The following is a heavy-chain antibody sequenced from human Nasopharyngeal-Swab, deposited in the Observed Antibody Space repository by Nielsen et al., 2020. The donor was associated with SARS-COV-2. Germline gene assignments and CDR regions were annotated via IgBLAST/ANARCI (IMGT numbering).Heavy chain of an antibody. V-gene: IGHV3-23*01. D-gene: IGHD5-18*01. J-gene: IGHJ4*02. CDR3: AKRQKMQLWLDLFDS. Sequence: VRKAPGKGLEWVSAISGSGQSTYYADSVKGRFTISRDNSKNTLYLQMNSLRAEDTAVYYCAKRQKMQLWLDLFDSWGQGTLVTVSS. CDR2: ISGSGQST.